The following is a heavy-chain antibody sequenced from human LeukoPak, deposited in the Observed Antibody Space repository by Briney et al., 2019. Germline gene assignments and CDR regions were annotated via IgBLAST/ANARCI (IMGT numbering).Heavy chain of an antibody. CDR1: GGSISSSSYY. J-gene: IGHJ4*02. V-gene: IGHV4-39*01. Sequence: SETLSLTCTVSGGSISSSSYYWGWIRQPPGKGLEWIGSIYYSGSTHYNPSLKSRVTISVDTSKNQFSLKLSSVTAADTAVYYCARRPYYDFWSGYTFDYWGQGTLVTVSS. CDR2: IYYSGST. CDR3: ARRPYYDFWSGYTFDY. D-gene: IGHD3-3*01.